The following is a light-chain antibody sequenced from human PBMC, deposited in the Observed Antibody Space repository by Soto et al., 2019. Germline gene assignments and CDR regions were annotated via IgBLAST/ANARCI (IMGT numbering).Light chain of an antibody. V-gene: IGLV2-11*01. CDR1: SSDVGGYNY. Sequence: QSVLTQPRSVSGSPGQSVTISCTGTSSDVGGYNYVSWYQQHPGKAPKLMIYDVSKRPSGVPDRLSGSKSGNTASLTISGLQAEDEADYYCSSYAGSYRYVFGTGTKLTVL. CDR2: DVS. CDR3: SSYAGSYRYV. J-gene: IGLJ1*01.